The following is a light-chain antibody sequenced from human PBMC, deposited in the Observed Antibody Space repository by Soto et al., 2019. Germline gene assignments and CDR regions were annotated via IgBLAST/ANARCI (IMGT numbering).Light chain of an antibody. V-gene: IGKV3-11*01. J-gene: IGKJ2*01. CDR1: QSVSSY. Sequence: EIVLTQSPATLSLSPGERATLSCRASQSVSSYFDWYQQKPGQAPRLLIYDASNRATGIPAMFSGSGSGTDFTLTISSLEPEDFAVYYCQQRSNWPPYTFGQGTKLEIK. CDR2: DAS. CDR3: QQRSNWPPYT.